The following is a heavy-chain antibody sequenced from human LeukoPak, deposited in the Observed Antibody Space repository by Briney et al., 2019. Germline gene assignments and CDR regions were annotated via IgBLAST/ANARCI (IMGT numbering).Heavy chain of an antibody. CDR1: GFTFSTYA. D-gene: IGHD6-19*01. Sequence: PGGSLRLSCAASGFTFSTYAMHWVRQALGKGLEWVAVISYDGSNKYYTDSVKGRFTISRDNSKNTLYLQMNSLRTEDTAVYYCARDVSSGWYWSFDLWGRGTLVTVSS. CDR3: ARDVSSGWYWSFDL. V-gene: IGHV3-30-3*01. CDR2: ISYDGSNK. J-gene: IGHJ2*01.